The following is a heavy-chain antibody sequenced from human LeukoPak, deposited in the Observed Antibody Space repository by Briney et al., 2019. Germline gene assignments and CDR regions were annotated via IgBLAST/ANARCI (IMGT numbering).Heavy chain of an antibody. J-gene: IGHJ6*03. Sequence: SVKVSCKASGGTFISYAISWVRQAPGQGLEWMGGIIPIFGTANYAQKFQGRVTITADKSTSTAYMELSSLRSEDTAVYYCARSTYYYDSSGYYSGRRYYYYYYMDVWGKGTTVTVSS. CDR1: GGTFISYA. CDR2: IIPIFGTA. CDR3: ARSTYYYDSSGYYSGRRYYYYYYMDV. D-gene: IGHD3-22*01. V-gene: IGHV1-69*06.